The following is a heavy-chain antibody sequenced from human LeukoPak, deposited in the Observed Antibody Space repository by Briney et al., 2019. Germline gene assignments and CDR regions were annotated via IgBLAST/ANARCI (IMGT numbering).Heavy chain of an antibody. CDR3: ARRMGTTEDFDN. D-gene: IGHD1-7*01. CDR2: IYPADSDT. V-gene: IGHV5-51*01. CDR1: GYSSTNYW. Sequence: PGGSLRLSCKGSGYSSTNYWIGWVRQMPGKGLEWMGIIYPADSDTRYSPSFQGQVTISADKSISTAYLQWSSLKASDTAMYYCARRMGTTEDFDNWGQGTLVTVSS. J-gene: IGHJ4*02.